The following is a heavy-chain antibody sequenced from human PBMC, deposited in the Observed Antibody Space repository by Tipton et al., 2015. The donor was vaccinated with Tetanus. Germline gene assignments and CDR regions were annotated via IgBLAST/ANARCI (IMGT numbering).Heavy chain of an antibody. CDR1: GFTFRESA. V-gene: IGHV3-33*01. Sequence: SLRLSCAASGFTFRESAMHWVRQAPGKGLEWVAFIWYDGSNKYYVDSVKGRFTVSRDNSKNTVSLQMNSLRVEDTAVYYCVRDPPRCGFAFESWGQGDLVTVSS. CDR3: VRDPPRCGFAFES. CDR2: IWYDGSNK. D-gene: IGHD2-21*01. J-gene: IGHJ4*02.